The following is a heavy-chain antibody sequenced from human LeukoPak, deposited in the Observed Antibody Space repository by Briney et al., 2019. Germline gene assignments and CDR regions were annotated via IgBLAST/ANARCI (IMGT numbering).Heavy chain of an antibody. V-gene: IGHV3-23*01. CDR1: GFTFSSYA. J-gene: IGHJ5*02. CDR3: ARDRMVRGASGWFDP. CDR2: ISGSGGST. D-gene: IGHD3-10*01. Sequence: GGSLRLSCAASGFTFSSYAMSWVRQAPGKGLEWVSAISGSGGSTYYADSVKGRFTISRDNSKNTLYLQMNSLRAEDTAVYYCARDRMVRGASGWFDPWGQGTLVTVSS.